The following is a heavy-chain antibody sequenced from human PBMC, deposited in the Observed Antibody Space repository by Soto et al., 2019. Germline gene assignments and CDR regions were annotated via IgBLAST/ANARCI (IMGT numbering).Heavy chain of an antibody. J-gene: IGHJ6*03. CDR3: ARGREGIVLIGYYYYMDV. Sequence: PSETLSLTCAVYGGSFSGYYWSWIRQPPGKGLEWIGEINHSGSTNYNPSLKSRVTISVDTSKNQFSLKLSSVTAADTAVYYCARGREGIVLIGYYYYMDVWGRGTTVTVSS. CDR1: GGSFSGYY. CDR2: INHSGST. V-gene: IGHV4-34*01. D-gene: IGHD2-8*01.